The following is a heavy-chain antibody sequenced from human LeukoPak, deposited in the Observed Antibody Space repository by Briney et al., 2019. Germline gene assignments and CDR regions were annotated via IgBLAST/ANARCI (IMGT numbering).Heavy chain of an antibody. CDR1: GYSFTSYW. V-gene: IGHV5-51*01. D-gene: IGHD2-2*02. CDR2: IYPGDSDT. J-gene: IGHJ6*03. Sequence: GESLKISCKGSGYSFTSYWIGWVRQMPGKGLEWMGIIYPGDSDTRCSPSFQGQVTISADKSISTAYLQWSSLKASDTAMYYCARQERVVVPAAIRDYYYYMDVWGKETTVTVSS. CDR3: ARQERVVVPAAIRDYYYYMDV.